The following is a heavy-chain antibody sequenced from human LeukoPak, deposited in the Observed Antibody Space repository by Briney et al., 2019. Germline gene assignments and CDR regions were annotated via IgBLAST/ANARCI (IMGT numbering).Heavy chain of an antibody. CDR2: IISSSSTI. V-gene: IGHV3-48*04. D-gene: IGHD4-23*01. J-gene: IGHJ4*02. CDR1: GFTFSTYS. Sequence: GGSLRLSCAASGFTFSTYSMNWVRQAPGKGLEWVSYIISSSSTIYYADSVKGRFTISRDTAKNSLYLQMNSLRAEDTAVYYCARDGGPVVTSSYWGQGTLVTVSS. CDR3: ARDGGPVVTSSY.